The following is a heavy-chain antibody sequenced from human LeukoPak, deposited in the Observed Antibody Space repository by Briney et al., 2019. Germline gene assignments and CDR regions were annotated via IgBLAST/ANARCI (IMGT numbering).Heavy chain of an antibody. Sequence: NAGGSLRLSCAASGFTFSNAWMSWVRQAPGKGLESVGRIKSKTDGGTVDYAAPVKGRFTISIDDSKETMYLQMSCLNTEDTAVYYCTTAPYGGNSFDHWGQGTLVTVSS. J-gene: IGHJ4*02. CDR2: IKSKTDGGTV. CDR3: TTAPYGGNSFDH. CDR1: GFTFSNAW. V-gene: IGHV3-15*01. D-gene: IGHD4-23*01.